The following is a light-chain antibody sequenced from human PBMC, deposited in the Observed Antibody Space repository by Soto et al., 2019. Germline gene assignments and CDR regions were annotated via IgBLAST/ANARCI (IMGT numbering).Light chain of an antibody. CDR1: EDIRTS. J-gene: IGKJ3*01. Sequence: DIQMTQSPSSLSASVGARVSITCQASEDIRTSLSWFQHKPGRAPKLLIYGASYLETGVPSRFRGSGSGTDFTLTISSLQPEDIATYYFQHYNNLPPFNFGPGTIVDIK. CDR3: QHYNNLPPFN. CDR2: GAS. V-gene: IGKV1-33*01.